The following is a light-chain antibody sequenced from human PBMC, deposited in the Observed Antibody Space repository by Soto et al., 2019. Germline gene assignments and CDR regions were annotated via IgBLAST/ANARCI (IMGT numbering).Light chain of an antibody. CDR1: QSVSNH. J-gene: IGKJ4*01. Sequence: DIQMTQSPSSLSASVGDRVTITCRASQSVSNHLNWYQQKPGKAPKLLIYASSSLQSGVPSRFSGSGSGTDFILTISSLQPEDFATYYCQQSHSNIQELTFGGGTKVEIK. V-gene: IGKV1-39*01. CDR2: ASS. CDR3: QQSHSNIQELT.